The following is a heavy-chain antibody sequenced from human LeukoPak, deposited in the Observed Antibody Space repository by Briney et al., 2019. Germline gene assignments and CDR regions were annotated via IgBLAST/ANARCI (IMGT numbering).Heavy chain of an antibody. J-gene: IGHJ6*03. D-gene: IGHD3/OR15-3a*01. Sequence: PGGSLRLSCAVSGFTFSRYWMTWVRQAPGKGLEWVANIKVGGSEKYYVDAVKGRFTISRDNAKDSLYLQMNGLRAEDTAIYYCARAQWTAFDYYYYMDVWGKGTTVTVSS. CDR3: ARAQWTAFDYYYYMDV. V-gene: IGHV3-7*01. CDR2: IKVGGSEK. CDR1: GFTFSRYW.